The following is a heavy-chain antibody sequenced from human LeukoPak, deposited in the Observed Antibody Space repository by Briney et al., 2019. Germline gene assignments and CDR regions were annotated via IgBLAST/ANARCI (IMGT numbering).Heavy chain of an antibody. CDR2: ISAYNGNT. Sequence: ASVKVSCKASGYTFTSYGISWVRQAPGQGLEWMGWISAYNGNTNYAQKLQGRVTMTTDTSTSTAYMELRSLRSDDTAVYYCARSPGDCSGGSCYMRSYYYMDVWGKGTTVTVSS. CDR3: ARSPGDCSGGSCYMRSYYYMDV. V-gene: IGHV1-18*01. CDR1: GYTFTSYG. D-gene: IGHD2-15*01. J-gene: IGHJ6*03.